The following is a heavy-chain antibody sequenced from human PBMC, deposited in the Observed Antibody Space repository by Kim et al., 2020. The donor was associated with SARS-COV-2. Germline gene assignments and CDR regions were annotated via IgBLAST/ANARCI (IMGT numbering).Heavy chain of an antibody. J-gene: IGHJ6*02. CDR2: INHSGST. CDR1: GGSFSGYY. CDR3: AGGNYYGSGSYSVNYYYYGMDV. D-gene: IGHD3-10*01. V-gene: IGHV4-34*01. Sequence: SETLSLTCAVYGGSFSGYYWSWIRQPPGKGLEWIGEINHSGSTNYNPSLKSRVTISVDTSKNQFSLKLSSVTAADTAVYYCAGGNYYGSGSYSVNYYYYGMDVWGQGTTVTVSS.